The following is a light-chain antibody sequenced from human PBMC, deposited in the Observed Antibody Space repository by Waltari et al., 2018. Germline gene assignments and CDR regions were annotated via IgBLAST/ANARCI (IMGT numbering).Light chain of an antibody. CDR3: QHYVRLPAT. J-gene: IGKJ1*01. V-gene: IGKV3-20*01. CDR2: GAS. Sequence: IVLTQSPGTLSLSPGERVTLSCRASQSVSRSLAWYQQKPGQAPKLLIYGASTRATGIPDRFTGSGSGTDFSLTISSLGPEDFAIYFCQHYVRLPATFGQGTKVEIK. CDR1: QSVSRS.